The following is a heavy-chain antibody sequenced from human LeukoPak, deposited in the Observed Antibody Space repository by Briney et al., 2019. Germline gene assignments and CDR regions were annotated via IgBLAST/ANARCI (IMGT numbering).Heavy chain of an antibody. CDR1: GGSISSSSSIC. J-gene: IGHJ4*02. Sequence: TASETLSLTCAVSGGSISSSSSICWTWVRQPPGKGLEWIGEIYHSGATNYNPSLKSRVTMLLDKSKNQFSLKLNSVTAADTAVYYCARNGGNSDYDYWGQGTLVTVSA. D-gene: IGHD4-23*01. CDR2: IYHSGAT. V-gene: IGHV4-4*02. CDR3: ARNGGNSDYDY.